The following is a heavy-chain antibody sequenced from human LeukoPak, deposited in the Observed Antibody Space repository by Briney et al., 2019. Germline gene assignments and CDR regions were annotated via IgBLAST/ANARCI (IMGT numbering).Heavy chain of an antibody. CDR1: GFTFSSYS. CDR3: ARSAARGFYYYYYMDV. Sequence: GGSLRLSCAASGFTFSSYSMNWVRQAPGKGLEWVSYISSSSSTMYYADSVKGRFTISRDNAKNSLYLQMNSLRAEDTAVYYCARSAARGFYYYYYMDVWGKGTTVTVSS. CDR2: ISSSSSTM. V-gene: IGHV3-48*01. D-gene: IGHD2-2*01. J-gene: IGHJ6*03.